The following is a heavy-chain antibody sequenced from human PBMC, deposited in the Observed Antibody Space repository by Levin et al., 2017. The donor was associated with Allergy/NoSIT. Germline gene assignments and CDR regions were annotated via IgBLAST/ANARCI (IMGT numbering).Heavy chain of an antibody. Sequence: SETLSLTCAVYGGSFSGYYWSWIRQPPGKGLEWIGEINHSGSTNYNPSLKSRVTISVDTSKNQFSLKLSSVTAADTAVYYCARVRSTSWYPVDYYYMDVWGKGTTVTVSS. J-gene: IGHJ6*03. V-gene: IGHV4-34*01. D-gene: IGHD2-2*01. CDR3: ARVRSTSWYPVDYYYMDV. CDR2: INHSGST. CDR1: GGSFSGYY.